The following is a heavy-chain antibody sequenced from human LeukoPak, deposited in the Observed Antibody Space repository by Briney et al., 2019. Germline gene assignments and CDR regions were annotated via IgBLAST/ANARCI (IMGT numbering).Heavy chain of an antibody. CDR2: IYTSGSP. D-gene: IGHD6-19*01. CDR1: GGSISSNY. Sequence: SETLSLTCTVSGGSISSNYWTWIRQPAGRGLEWIGRIYTSGSPNYNPSLKSRVTMSVDTSKNQFSLRLTSVTAADTAVYYCVKAAVAVDYWGQGTLVTVSS. J-gene: IGHJ4*02. CDR3: VKAAVAVDY. V-gene: IGHV4-4*07.